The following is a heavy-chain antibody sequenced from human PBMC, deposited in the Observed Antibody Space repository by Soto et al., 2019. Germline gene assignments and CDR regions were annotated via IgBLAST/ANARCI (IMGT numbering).Heavy chain of an antibody. CDR1: GFTFSSYA. CDR3: AKDEVGAVYYYYYGMDV. V-gene: IGHV3-64*04. CDR2: ISTNGGST. J-gene: IGHJ6*02. Sequence: GGSLRLSCSASGFTFSSYAMHWVRQAPGKGLEYVSSISTNGGSTHYADSVKGRFTISRDNSKNTQYLQMNSLRAEDTAVYYCAKDEVGAVYYYYYGMDVWGQGTTVTVSS. D-gene: IGHD1-26*01.